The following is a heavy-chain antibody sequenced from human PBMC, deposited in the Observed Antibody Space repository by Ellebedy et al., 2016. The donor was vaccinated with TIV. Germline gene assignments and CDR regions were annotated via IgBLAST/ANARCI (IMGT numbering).Heavy chain of an antibody. CDR3: ARDMSD. Sequence: GGSLRLXXAASGFTFRSYWMHWVRQAPGKGLVLVSRINKDGSSTNYADSVKGRFTISRDNAKNTLYLDMDTLRVDDTGVYFCARDMSDWGQGTLVTVAS. CDR1: GFTFRSYW. D-gene: IGHD3-10*02. CDR2: INKDGSST. J-gene: IGHJ4*02. V-gene: IGHV3-74*01.